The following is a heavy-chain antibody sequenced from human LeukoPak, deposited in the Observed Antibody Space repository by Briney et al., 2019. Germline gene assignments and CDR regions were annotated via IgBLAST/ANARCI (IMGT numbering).Heavy chain of an antibody. J-gene: IGHJ4*02. CDR1: GFTFSSYG. CDR2: ISSSSYTI. CDR3: ARGADSGYSSDN. V-gene: IGHV3-48*04. Sequence: PGGSLRLSCAGSGFTFSSYGMNWVRQAPGKGLEWVSYISSSSYTIYYAGSVKGRFTISRDNAKNSLYLQMNSLRAEDTAVYYCARGADSGYSSDNWGQGTLVSVSS. D-gene: IGHD3-9*01.